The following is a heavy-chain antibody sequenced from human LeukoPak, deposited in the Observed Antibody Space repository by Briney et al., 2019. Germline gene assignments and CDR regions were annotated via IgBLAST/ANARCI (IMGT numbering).Heavy chain of an antibody. CDR1: GFTFSSYT. D-gene: IGHD2-21*01. CDR2: ISGSGGST. CDR3: AKDQFRVCYFDY. J-gene: IGHJ4*02. V-gene: IGHV3-23*01. Sequence: GGSLRLSCAASGFTFSSYTMSWVRQAPGKGLEWVSAISGSGGSTYYADSVKGRFTISRDNSKNTLYLQMNSLRAEDTAVYYCAKDQFRVCYFDYWGQGTLVTVSS.